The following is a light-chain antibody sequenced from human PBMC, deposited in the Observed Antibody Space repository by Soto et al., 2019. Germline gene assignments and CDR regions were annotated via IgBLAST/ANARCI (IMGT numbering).Light chain of an antibody. Sequence: DIQLTQSPSFLSASEGDRVTIACRASQGIGNLLAWYQQKPGKGPKLLICFASTLQSGVPSRFTGSGSGTEFTLTISSPQPEDFGTYYCQQFNSYPRTFGQGTKVEIK. CDR1: QGIGNL. J-gene: IGKJ1*01. CDR2: FAS. V-gene: IGKV1-9*01. CDR3: QQFNSYPRT.